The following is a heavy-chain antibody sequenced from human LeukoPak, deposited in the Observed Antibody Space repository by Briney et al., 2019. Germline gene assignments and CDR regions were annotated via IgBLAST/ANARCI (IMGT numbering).Heavy chain of an antibody. CDR2: IYHSGST. CDR1: GYSISSGYY. V-gene: IGHV4-38-2*02. D-gene: IGHD6-6*01. Sequence: SETLSLTCTVSGYSISSGYYWGWIRQPPGKGLEWIGSIYHSGSTYYNPSLKSRVTISVDTSKNQFSLKLSSVTAADTAVYYCARGSPVGLVLGYWGQGTLVTVSS. CDR3: ARGSPVGLVLGY. J-gene: IGHJ4*02.